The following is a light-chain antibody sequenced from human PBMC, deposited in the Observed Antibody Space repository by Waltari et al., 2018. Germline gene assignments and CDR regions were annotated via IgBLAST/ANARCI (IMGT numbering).Light chain of an antibody. CDR1: ELPKQY. CDR3: QSADSTNTYWV. Sequence: YELTQPPSVSVSPGQPARITRSGDELPKQYAFWYRQKPGQAPELLIYKDTERPSGIPERVSASSSGTTVTLTITGVQPEDEADYYCQSADSTNTYWVFGGGTKLTVL. J-gene: IGLJ2*01. V-gene: IGLV3-25*03. CDR2: KDT.